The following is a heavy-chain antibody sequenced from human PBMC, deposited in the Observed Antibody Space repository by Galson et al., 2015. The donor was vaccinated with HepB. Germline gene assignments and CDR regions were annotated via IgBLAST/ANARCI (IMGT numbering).Heavy chain of an antibody. CDR3: AKDLGVSIGWYGLDY. CDR2: IRYDGSNT. J-gene: IGHJ4*02. D-gene: IGHD6-19*01. Sequence: SLRLSCAASGFTFSNYAMHWVRQAPGKGLEWVAFIRYDGSNTYYADSVKGRFTISRDNSKNTLYVQMNSLRAEDTAVYYCAKDLGVSIGWYGLDYWGQGTLVTVSS. CDR1: GFTFSNYA. V-gene: IGHV3-30*02.